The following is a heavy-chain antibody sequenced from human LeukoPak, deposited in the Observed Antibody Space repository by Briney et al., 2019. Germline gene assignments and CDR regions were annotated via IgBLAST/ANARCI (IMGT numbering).Heavy chain of an antibody. J-gene: IGHJ5*02. CDR2: ISAYNGNT. Sequence: ASVKVSCKASGYTFTSYGISWVRQAPGQGLEWMGWISAYNGNTNYAQKLQGRVTKTTDTSTSTAYMELRSLRSDDTAVYYCARRGTTVTTFDWFDPWGQGTLVTVSS. V-gene: IGHV1-18*01. CDR1: GYTFTSYG. CDR3: ARRGTTVTTFDWFDP. D-gene: IGHD4-11*01.